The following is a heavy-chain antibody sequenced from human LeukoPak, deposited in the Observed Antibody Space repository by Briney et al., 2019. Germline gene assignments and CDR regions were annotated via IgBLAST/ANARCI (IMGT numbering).Heavy chain of an antibody. J-gene: IGHJ3*02. V-gene: IGHV3-66*01. CDR1: GFTFSSYA. D-gene: IGHD1-26*01. CDR2: IYSGGST. CDR3: ARAPRIVGVSDI. Sequence: GGSLRLSCAASGFTFSSYAMHWVRQAPGKGLEWVSVIYSGGSTYYADSVKGRFTISRDNSKNTLYLQMNSLRAEDTAVYYCARAPRIVGVSDIWGQGTMVTVSS.